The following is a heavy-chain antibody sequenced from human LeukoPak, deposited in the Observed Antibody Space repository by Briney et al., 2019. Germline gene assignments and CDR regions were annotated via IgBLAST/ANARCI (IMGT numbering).Heavy chain of an antibody. Sequence: GASVKVSCKASGYSFTSHYMHWVRQAPGQGLEWLGLINPSGSSTLYAQKFQGRVTMTRDMSTTTDYMELSSLRAEDTAVYYCATDGVHRSSAFDIWGQGTMVTVSS. CDR2: INPSGSST. V-gene: IGHV1-46*01. CDR3: ATDGVHRSSAFDI. J-gene: IGHJ3*02. CDR1: GYSFTSHY. D-gene: IGHD3-10*01.